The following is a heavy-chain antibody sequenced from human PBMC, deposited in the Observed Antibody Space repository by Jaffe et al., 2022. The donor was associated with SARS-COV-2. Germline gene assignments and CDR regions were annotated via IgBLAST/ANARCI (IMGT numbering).Heavy chain of an antibody. CDR1: GYSFTSYW. V-gene: IGHV5-51*01. D-gene: IGHD6-19*01. CDR3: ARARHWDEGGYSSGWYPSNWFDP. J-gene: IGHJ5*02. Sequence: EVQLVQSGAEVKKPGESLKISCKGSGYSFTSYWIGWVRQMPGKGLEWMGIIYPGDSDTRYSPSFQGQVTISADKSISTAYLQWSSLKASDTAMYYCARARHWDEGGYSSGWYPSNWFDPWGQGTLVTVSS. CDR2: IYPGDSDT.